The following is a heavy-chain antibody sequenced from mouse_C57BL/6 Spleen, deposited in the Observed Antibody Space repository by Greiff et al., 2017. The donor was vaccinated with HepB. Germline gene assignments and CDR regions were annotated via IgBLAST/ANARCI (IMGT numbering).Heavy chain of an antibody. D-gene: IGHD3-3*01. CDR3: ARVGDRTFAY. CDR1: GFTFSSYA. CDR2: ISDGGSYT. V-gene: IGHV5-4*03. Sequence: EVMLVESGGGLVKPGGSLKLSCAASGFTFSSYAMSWVRQTPEKRLEWVATISDGGSYTYYPDNVKGRFTISRDNAKNKLYLQMSHLKSEDTAMYYCARVGDRTFAYWGQGTLVTVSA. J-gene: IGHJ3*01.